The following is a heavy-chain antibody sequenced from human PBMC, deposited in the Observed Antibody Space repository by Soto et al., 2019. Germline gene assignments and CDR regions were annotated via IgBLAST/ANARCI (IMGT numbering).Heavy chain of an antibody. Sequence: PGRSLRLSCAASGFTFSSYSMNWVRQAPGKGLEWVSYISSGSSTIYYADSVKGRFTISRDNAKNSLYLQMNSLRAEDTAVYYCARHPERIAQIGWFDPWGQGTLVTVSS. D-gene: IGHD6-13*01. CDR3: ARHPERIAQIGWFDP. CDR1: GFTFSSYS. CDR2: ISSGSSTI. J-gene: IGHJ5*02. V-gene: IGHV3-48*01.